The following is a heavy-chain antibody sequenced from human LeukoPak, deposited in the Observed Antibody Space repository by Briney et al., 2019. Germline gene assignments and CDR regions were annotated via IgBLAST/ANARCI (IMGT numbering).Heavy chain of an antibody. Sequence: SETLSLTCGVSGGSISGTNWWSWVRQPPGQGLEWIGEISLAGQTNYNPSLNGRVTMSLDQSSNQLSLHLTSVTAADTATYFCSRESGPFCPFGYWGQGTLVIVSS. CDR3: SRESGPFCPFGY. CDR1: GGSISGTNW. V-gene: IGHV4/OR15-8*02. D-gene: IGHD1-26*01. CDR2: ISLAGQT. J-gene: IGHJ4*02.